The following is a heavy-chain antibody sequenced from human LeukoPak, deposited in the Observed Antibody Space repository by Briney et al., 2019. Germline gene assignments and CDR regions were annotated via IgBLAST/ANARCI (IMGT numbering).Heavy chain of an antibody. Sequence: PGGSLRLSCAASGFTFSSYAMSWVRQAPGKGLEWVSAISGSGGSTYYADSVKGRFTISRDNSKNTLYLQMNSLRAEDTAVYYCAKRTTVSSGLLRSYYCYYGMDVWGQGTTVTVSS. CDR1: GFTFSSYA. CDR3: AKRTTVSSGLLRSYYCYYGMDV. J-gene: IGHJ6*02. CDR2: ISGSGGST. V-gene: IGHV3-23*01. D-gene: IGHD6-19*01.